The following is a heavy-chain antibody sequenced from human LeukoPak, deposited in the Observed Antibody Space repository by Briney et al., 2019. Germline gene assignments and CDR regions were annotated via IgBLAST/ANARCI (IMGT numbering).Heavy chain of an antibody. V-gene: IGHV4-39*07. J-gene: IGHJ5*02. CDR1: GGSISSSSYY. CDR2: IYYSGST. D-gene: IGHD1-7*01. Sequence: NASETLSLTCTVSGGSISSSSYYWGWIRQPPGKVLEWIGSIYYSGSTYYNPSLKSRVTISVDTSKNQFSLKLSSVTAADTAVYYCARRAGPGTYLELQGYNWFDPWGQGTLVTVSS. CDR3: ARRAGPGTYLELQGYNWFDP.